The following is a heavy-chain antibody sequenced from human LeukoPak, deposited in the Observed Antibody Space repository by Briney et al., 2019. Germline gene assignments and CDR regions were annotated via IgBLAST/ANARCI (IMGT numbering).Heavy chain of an antibody. CDR3: AQGDMLRFGGVIVSLHFDY. J-gene: IGHJ4*02. V-gene: IGHV1-2*02. Sequence: GASLKVSCKPSGYTLTRYYMHWVRQSPRQRLEWMGWINPNSGGTNYAQKFQGRVTMTRDTSISTAYMELSRLRSGDTAVYYCAQGDMLRFGGVIVSLHFDYWGQGTLVTVSS. CDR2: INPNSGGT. D-gene: IGHD3-16*02. CDR1: GYTLTRYY.